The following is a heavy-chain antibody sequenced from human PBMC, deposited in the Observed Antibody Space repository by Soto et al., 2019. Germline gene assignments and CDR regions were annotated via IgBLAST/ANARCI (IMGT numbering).Heavy chain of an antibody. CDR2: INPSGGST. V-gene: IGHV1-46*01. CDR1: GYTFTSYY. D-gene: IGHD2-15*01. CDR3: ARYLSVGYCSRGSCYSGGCPDY. J-gene: IGHJ4*02. Sequence: ASVKVSCKASGYTFTSYYMHWVRQAPGQGLEWMGIINPSGGSTSYAQKFQGRVTMTRDTSTSTVYMELSSLRSEDTAVYYCARYLSVGYCSRGSCYSGGCPDYWGQ.